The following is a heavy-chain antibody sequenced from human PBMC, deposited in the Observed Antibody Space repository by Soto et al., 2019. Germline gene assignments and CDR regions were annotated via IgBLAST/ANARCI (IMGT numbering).Heavy chain of an antibody. CDR2: ISATFGGT. D-gene: IGHD3-16*01. CDR1: GFDFGAYA. J-gene: IGHJ3*02. Sequence: GGSLRLSCVASGFDFGAYALNWVRQRPGPGLEWVSTISATFGGTYYANSVRGRFTIARDISKNTVFLRMTSLRAEDTAVYYCAKDYRGFTSGSIIHGFDIWGQGTMVTVSS. CDR3: AKDYRGFTSGSIIHGFDI. V-gene: IGHV3-23*01.